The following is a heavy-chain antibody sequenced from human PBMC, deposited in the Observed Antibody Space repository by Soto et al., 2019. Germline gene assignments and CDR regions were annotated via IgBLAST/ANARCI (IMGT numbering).Heavy chain of an antibody. CDR3: ARGHDSSGYYAFDI. Sequence: SETLSLTCAVSGGSISSSNWWSWVRQPPGKGLEWIGEIYHSGSTNYNPSLKSRVTISVDKSKNQFSLKLSSVTAADTAVYYCARGHDSSGYYAFDIWGQGTMVTVSS. CDR2: IYHSGST. J-gene: IGHJ3*02. CDR1: GGSISSSNW. V-gene: IGHV4-4*02. D-gene: IGHD3-22*01.